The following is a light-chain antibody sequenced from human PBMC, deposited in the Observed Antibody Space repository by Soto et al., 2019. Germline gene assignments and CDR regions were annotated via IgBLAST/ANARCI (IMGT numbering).Light chain of an antibody. CDR1: QSVTGNY. V-gene: IGKV3-20*01. Sequence: IVLTQSPGILSLSPGERASLACRSSQSVTGNYLVWYQQKPGQAPRLLIYGASSRATGIPDRFSGSGSGTDFTLTISRLEPEDLAVYYCHQYGNSPPTFGQGTKVDIK. CDR3: HQYGNSPPT. CDR2: GAS. J-gene: IGKJ2*01.